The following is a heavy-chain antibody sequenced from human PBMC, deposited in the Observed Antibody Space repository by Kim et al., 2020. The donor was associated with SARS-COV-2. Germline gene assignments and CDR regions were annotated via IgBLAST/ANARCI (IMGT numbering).Heavy chain of an antibody. CDR3: ARNSAADL. V-gene: IGHV3-11*01. D-gene: IGHD4-4*01. CDR2: INGNSFSK. CDR1: GFFFSDSY. Sequence: GGSLRLSCAASGFFFSDSYMSWIRQAPGKAPEWLAYINGNSFSKYYADSVKGRFTISRDNAKDTLYLEMNSLRVEDTAVYYCARNSAADLWGQGTLVTVSS. J-gene: IGHJ4*02.